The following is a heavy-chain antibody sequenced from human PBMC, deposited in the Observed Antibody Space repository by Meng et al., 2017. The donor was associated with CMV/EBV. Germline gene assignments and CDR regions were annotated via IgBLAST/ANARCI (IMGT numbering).Heavy chain of an antibody. Sequence: VQLVEVGGGLVQPGGSLRLSFAASGFTVRSNYMSWVRQAPGKGLEWVSVIYSGGSTYYADSVKGRFTISRDNSKNTLYLQMNSLRAEDTAVYYCARDHSGPLSHWGQGTLVTVSS. CDR3: ARDHSGPLSH. D-gene: IGHD1-1*01. CDR2: IYSGGST. V-gene: IGHV3-66*01. J-gene: IGHJ4*02. CDR1: GFTVRSNY.